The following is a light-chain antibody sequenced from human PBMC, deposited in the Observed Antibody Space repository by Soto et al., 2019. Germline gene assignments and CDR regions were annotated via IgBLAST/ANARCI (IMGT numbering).Light chain of an antibody. CDR2: AAS. CDR1: QSISSY. CDR3: QQSYSNPRT. Sequence: DIQMTKSPSSLSASVGDRVTITCRASQSISSYLNWYKQKPGKAPKIMIYAASSLQSGVPSRFSGSGSGTDFTLTISSLQPEDFETYYCQQSYSNPRTFGQGTKVDIK. V-gene: IGKV1-39*01. J-gene: IGKJ1*01.